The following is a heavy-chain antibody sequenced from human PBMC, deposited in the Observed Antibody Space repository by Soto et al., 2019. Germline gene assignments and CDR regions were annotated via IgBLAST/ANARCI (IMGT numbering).Heavy chain of an antibody. J-gene: IGHJ6*02. CDR2: IIPIFGTT. Sequence: QVQLVQSGAEVKNHGSSVKVSCKTSGGTFSNDAISWVRQAPGQGLEWMGGIIPIFGTTHYAKKFQDRVKLTADESTGTAYMELSSLRSEDTGVYYCARDGMGTIVGGMDVWGQGTTVTVSS. D-gene: IGHD7-27*01. CDR1: GGTFSNDA. CDR3: ARDGMGTIVGGMDV. V-gene: IGHV1-69*01.